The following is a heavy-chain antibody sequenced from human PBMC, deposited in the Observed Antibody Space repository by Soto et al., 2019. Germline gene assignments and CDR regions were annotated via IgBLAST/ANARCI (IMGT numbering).Heavy chain of an antibody. CDR2: MWSNGNK. CDR3: ARDSLGVPTDFDY. Sequence: QVQLVESGGGVVQPGRSLTLSCAASGFSFSTYGMHWIRQAPGKGLEWVAVMWSNGNKNYADSVKGRFTISRDTSQNILFLQIDSLRAEDTAVYYCARDSLGVPTDFDYWGQGTLVTVSS. D-gene: IGHD2-8*01. J-gene: IGHJ4*02. V-gene: IGHV3-33*01. CDR1: GFSFSTYG.